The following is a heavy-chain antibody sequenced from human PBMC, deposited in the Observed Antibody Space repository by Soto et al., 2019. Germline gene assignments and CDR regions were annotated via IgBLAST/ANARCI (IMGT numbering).Heavy chain of an antibody. Sequence: GGSLRLSCAASGFTFSSYDMHWVRQATGKGLEWVSAIGTAGDTYYPGSVKGRFTISRENAKNSLYLQVNSLRAGDTAVYYCARGAEATLLTPEFDYWGQGTLVTVSS. CDR3: ARGAEATLLTPEFDY. CDR1: GFTFSSYD. D-gene: IGHD1-26*01. CDR2: IGTAGDT. J-gene: IGHJ4*02. V-gene: IGHV3-13*01.